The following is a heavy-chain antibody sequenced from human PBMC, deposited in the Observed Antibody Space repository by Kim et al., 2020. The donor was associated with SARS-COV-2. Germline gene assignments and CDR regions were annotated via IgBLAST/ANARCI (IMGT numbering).Heavy chain of an antibody. Sequence: SLKGRFTISRSNAKNSLYLQMNSLRDEDTAVYYCASAPPGYFDWLSTGYWGQGTLVTVSS. V-gene: IGHV3-48*02. CDR3: ASAPPGYFDWLSTGY. D-gene: IGHD3-9*01. J-gene: IGHJ4*02.